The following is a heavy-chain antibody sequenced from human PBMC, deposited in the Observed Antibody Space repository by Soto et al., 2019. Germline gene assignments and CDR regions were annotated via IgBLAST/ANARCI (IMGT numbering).Heavy chain of an antibody. V-gene: IGHV4-61*01. CDR3: ARGIITMVRGVIDWFDP. D-gene: IGHD3-10*01. Sequence: PSETLSLTCTVSGGSVSSGSYYWSWIRQPPGKGLEWIGYIYYSGSTNYNPSLKSRVTISVDTSKNQFSLKLGSVTAADTAVYYCARGIITMVRGVIDWFDPWGQGTLVTVSS. CDR2: IYYSGST. CDR1: GGSVSSGSYY. J-gene: IGHJ5*02.